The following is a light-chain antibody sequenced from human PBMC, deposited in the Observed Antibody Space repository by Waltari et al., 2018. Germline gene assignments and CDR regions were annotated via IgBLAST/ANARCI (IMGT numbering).Light chain of an antibody. CDR2: AAS. CDR3: HQSHTAPHT. J-gene: IGKJ2*01. V-gene: IGKV1-39*01. Sequence: DIQMTQSPSSLSASVGDSVTITCRASQTISTYLNWYQQTAGKAPKLLIYAASTLQSGVPSRFCGSGSGTDFTLTISSLQPEDFATYYCHQSHTAPHTFGQGTKLEIK. CDR1: QTISTY.